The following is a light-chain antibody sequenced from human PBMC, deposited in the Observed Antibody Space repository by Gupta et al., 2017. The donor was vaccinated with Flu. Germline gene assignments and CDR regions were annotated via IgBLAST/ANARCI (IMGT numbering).Light chain of an antibody. CDR3: QSYDSSNQGV. J-gene: IGLJ3*02. Sequence: NFMLPQPHPVSESPGKTVTISCTRSSGSIASNYVQWYQQRPGSAPTTVIYEDNQRPSGVPDRFSGSIDSSSNSASLTISGLKTEDEADYYCQSYDSSNQGVFGGGTKLTVL. CDR1: SGSIASNY. V-gene: IGLV6-57*03. CDR2: EDN.